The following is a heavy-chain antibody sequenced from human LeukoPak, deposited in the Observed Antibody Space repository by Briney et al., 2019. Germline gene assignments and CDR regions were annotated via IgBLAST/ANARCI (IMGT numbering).Heavy chain of an antibody. V-gene: IGHV3-53*01. D-gene: IGHD3-10*01. J-gene: IGHJ4*02. Sequence: GGSLRLSCAASGLTVSSNYMSWVRQGPGKGLEWVSSIYRDGSTYYADSVKGRFTISRDNSKNTVYLQMNSLRAEDTAVYYCARDQGLGHYFDSWGQGTLVTVSS. CDR2: IYRDGST. CDR3: ARDQGLGHYFDS. CDR1: GLTVSSNY.